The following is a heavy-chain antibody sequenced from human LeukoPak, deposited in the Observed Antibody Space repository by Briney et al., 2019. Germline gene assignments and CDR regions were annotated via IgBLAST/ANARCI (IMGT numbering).Heavy chain of an antibody. CDR3: ARDDYGSGLLGGS. CDR2: IYSGGST. J-gene: IGHJ4*02. Sequence: PGGSLRLSCAASGFTVSSNYMSWVRQAPGKGLEWVSVIYSGGSTYYADSVKGRFTISRDNSKNTLYLQMNSLRAEDTAVYYCARDDYGSGLLGGSWGQGTLVTVSS. V-gene: IGHV3-53*01. D-gene: IGHD3-10*01. CDR1: GFTVSSNY.